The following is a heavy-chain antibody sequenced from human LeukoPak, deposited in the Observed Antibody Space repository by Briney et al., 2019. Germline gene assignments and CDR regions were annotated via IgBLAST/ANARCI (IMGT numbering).Heavy chain of an antibody. J-gene: IGHJ6*02. CDR1: GGSFSGYY. CDR2: INHSGST. Sequence: SETLSLTCAVYGGSFSGYYWSWIRQPPGKWLEWIGEINHSGSTNYNPSLKSRVTISVDTSKNQFSLKLSSVTAADTAVYYCAREWSGSYRPGPSGYGMDVWGQGTTVTVSS. CDR3: AREWSGSYRPGPSGYGMDV. V-gene: IGHV4-34*01. D-gene: IGHD3-16*02.